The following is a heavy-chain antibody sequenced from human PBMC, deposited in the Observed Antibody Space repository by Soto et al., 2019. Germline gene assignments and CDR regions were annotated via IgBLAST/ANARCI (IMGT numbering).Heavy chain of an antibody. CDR2: IYHSGST. J-gene: IGHJ4*02. D-gene: IGHD1-26*01. V-gene: IGHV4-30-2*01. Sequence: PSATLSLTCAVSGGSISSGGYSWSWIRQPPGKGLEWIGYIYHSGSTYYNPSLKSRVTISVDRSKNQFSLKLCSVTAADTAVYYCARSGYSGSYLFDYWGRDPWSPSPQ. CDR1: GGSISSGGYS. CDR3: ARSGYSGSYLFDY.